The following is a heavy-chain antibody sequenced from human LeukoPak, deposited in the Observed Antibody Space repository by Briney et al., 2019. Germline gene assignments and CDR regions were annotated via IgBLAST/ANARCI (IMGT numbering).Heavy chain of an antibody. CDR1: GGSISSYY. V-gene: IGHV4-4*07. CDR2: IHTTGGT. D-gene: IGHD2-2*01. Sequence: SETLSLTCTVSGGSISSYYWSWIRQPAGKGLEWIGRIHTTGGTRYNPSLMSRITMSLDASKNQFTLKLSSVTAADTAVYYCARDLALGYCPSSSCSSPLFDYWGQGTLVTVSS. CDR3: ARDLALGYCPSSSCSSPLFDY. J-gene: IGHJ4*02.